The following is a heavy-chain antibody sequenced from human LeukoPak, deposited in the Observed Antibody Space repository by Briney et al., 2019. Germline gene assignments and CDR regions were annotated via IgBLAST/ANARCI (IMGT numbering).Heavy chain of an antibody. CDR3: AKDRGIASAGTPIDP. CDR2: IYSGGST. CDR1: GFIVSSNY. V-gene: IGHV3-66*02. Sequence: GGSLTLSCAVSGFIVSSNYMTWVRQAPGKGLEWVSVIYSGGSTYYADSVKGRFTISRDNSKNTLYLQMNSLRAEDTAVYYCAKDRGIASAGTPIDPWGQGTLVTVSS. D-gene: IGHD6-13*01. J-gene: IGHJ5*02.